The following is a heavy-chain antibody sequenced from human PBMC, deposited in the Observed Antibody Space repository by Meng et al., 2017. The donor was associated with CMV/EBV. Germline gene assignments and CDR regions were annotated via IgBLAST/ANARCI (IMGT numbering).Heavy chain of an antibody. CDR2: INSDGSST. CDR3: AREDYGYYGMDV. CDR1: GFTFSSYW. J-gene: IGHJ6*02. Sequence: GESLKISCAASGFTFSSYWMHWVRQAPGKGLVWVSRINSDGSSTSYADSVKGRFTISRDNAKNTLYLQMNSLRAGDTAVYYCAREDYGYYGMDVWGQGTTVTVSS. V-gene: IGHV3-74*01.